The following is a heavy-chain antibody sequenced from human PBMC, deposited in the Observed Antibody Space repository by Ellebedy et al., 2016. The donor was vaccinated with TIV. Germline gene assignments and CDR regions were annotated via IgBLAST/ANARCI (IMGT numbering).Heavy chain of an antibody. Sequence: GESLKISCAASGFTFSTYTMNWVRQAPGKGLEWVSSISSRSNYINFADSVKGRFTISRDNAKNSLDLQLNNLRAEDTAVYYCAGELLVGYCTGGTCPLDYWGQGTLVTVSS. D-gene: IGHD2-8*02. V-gene: IGHV3-21*06. J-gene: IGHJ4*02. CDR1: GFTFSTYT. CDR2: ISSRSNYI. CDR3: AGELLVGYCTGGTCPLDY.